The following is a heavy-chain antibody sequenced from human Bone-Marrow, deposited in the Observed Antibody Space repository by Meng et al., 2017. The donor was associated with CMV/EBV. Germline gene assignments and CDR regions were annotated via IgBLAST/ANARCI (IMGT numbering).Heavy chain of an antibody. CDR3: ARENVPDAIDDTYGMDI. D-gene: IGHD2-2*01. Sequence: GESLKISCAASGFTFSSYSMSWVRQAPGKGLEWVSAISGSGGSTYYADSVKGRFAISRDNSENTLYLQMNSLRVEDTAVYYCARENVPDAIDDTYGMDIWGRGTTVTVSS. J-gene: IGHJ6*02. CDR1: GFTFSSYS. V-gene: IGHV3-23*01. CDR2: ISGSGGST.